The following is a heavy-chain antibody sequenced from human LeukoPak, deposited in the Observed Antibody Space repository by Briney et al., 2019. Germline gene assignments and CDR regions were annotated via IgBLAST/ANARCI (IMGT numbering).Heavy chain of an antibody. J-gene: IGHJ4*02. CDR2: AYYRSKWYI. CDR3: ARGVVRGGTNFDY. D-gene: IGHD3-10*01. Sequence: SQTLSLTCAISGDSVSGSPAVWNWIRQSPSRGLEWLGRAYYRSKWYIDYAESVKGRITITPDTSKNQFSLQLNSVTPEDTAVYYCARGVVRGGTNFDYWGQGTLVTVSS. CDR1: GDSVSGSPAV. V-gene: IGHV6-1*01.